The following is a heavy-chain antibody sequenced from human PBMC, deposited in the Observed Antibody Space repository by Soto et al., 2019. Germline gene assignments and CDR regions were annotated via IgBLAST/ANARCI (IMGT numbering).Heavy chain of an antibody. Sequence: QVQLQESGPGLVKPSQTLSLTCTVSGGSISSGGYYWSWIRQHPGKGLEWIGYIYYSGSTYYNPSLKRRVTISVDTSKNQFSLKLSSVTAADTAVYYCVVAATPPEGTDAFDIWGQGTMVTVSS. J-gene: IGHJ3*02. CDR1: GGSISSGGYY. CDR2: IYYSGST. V-gene: IGHV4-31*03. CDR3: VVAATPPEGTDAFDI. D-gene: IGHD2-15*01.